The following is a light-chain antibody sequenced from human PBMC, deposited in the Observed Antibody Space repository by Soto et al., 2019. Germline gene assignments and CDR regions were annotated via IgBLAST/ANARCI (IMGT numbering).Light chain of an antibody. Sequence: QAVVTQPPSVSGAPGQRVTISCTGSSSNIGARYDVHWYQQLPGTAPKLLIYGNSNRPSGVPDRFSGSKSGTSASLAITGLQAEDEADYYCQAYDSSLSGVVFGRGTKLTVL. CDR3: QAYDSSLSGVV. J-gene: IGLJ2*01. CDR2: GNS. CDR1: SSNIGARYD. V-gene: IGLV1-40*01.